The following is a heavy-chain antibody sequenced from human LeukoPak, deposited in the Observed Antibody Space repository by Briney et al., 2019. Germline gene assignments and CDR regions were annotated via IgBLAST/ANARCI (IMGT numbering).Heavy chain of an antibody. V-gene: IGHV3-21*01. CDR3: ARMSCSSTSCYGYYYYGMDV. J-gene: IGHJ6*02. CDR2: ISSSSSYI. Sequence: GGSLRLSCAASGFTFSSYSMNWVRQAPGKGLEWVSSISSSSSYIYYADSVKGRFTISRDNAKNSLYPQMNSLRAEDTAVYYCARMSCSSTSCYGYYYYGMDVWGQGTTVTVSS. CDR1: GFTFSSYS. D-gene: IGHD2-2*01.